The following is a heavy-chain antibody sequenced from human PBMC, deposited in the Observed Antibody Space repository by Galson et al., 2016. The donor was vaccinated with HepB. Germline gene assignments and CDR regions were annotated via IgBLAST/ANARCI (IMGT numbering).Heavy chain of an antibody. CDR1: GFTFSSYA. J-gene: IGHJ1*01. CDR3: AKDHLGGATTLGWTEYFQD. V-gene: IGHV3-23*01. CDR2: VSGSGGST. Sequence: SLRLSCAASGFTFSSYAMSWVRQAPGKGLDWVSSVSGSGGSTYYADSVKGRFTISRDNSKKMLYLQMNSMRAEDTAVFYCAKDHLGGATTLGWTEYFQDWGQGTLVPVSS. D-gene: IGHD5-24*01.